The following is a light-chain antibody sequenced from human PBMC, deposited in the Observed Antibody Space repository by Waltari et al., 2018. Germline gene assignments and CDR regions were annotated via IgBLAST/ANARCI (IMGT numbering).Light chain of an antibody. CDR2: EDN. Sequence: NFMLTQPHSVSESPGKTVTISCTRSSGSIASTYAQWYQQRPGSAPTTVIYEDNQRPSGVPDRFSGSIDSSSNSASLTISGLKTEDEADYYCQSYDSGTWVFGGGTKLTVL. CDR1: SGSIASTY. V-gene: IGLV6-57*03. J-gene: IGLJ3*02. CDR3: QSYDSGTWV.